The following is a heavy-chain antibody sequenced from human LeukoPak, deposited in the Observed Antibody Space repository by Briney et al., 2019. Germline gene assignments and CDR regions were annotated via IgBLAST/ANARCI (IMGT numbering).Heavy chain of an antibody. Sequence: PGGSLRLSCAAPGFTFDDYTMHWVRQAPGKGLEWVSLISWDGGSTYYADSVKGRFTISRDNSKNSLYLQMNSLRTEDTALYYCAKDAAMATITSYFDYWGQGTLVTVSS. CDR2: ISWDGGST. J-gene: IGHJ4*02. CDR1: GFTFDDYT. V-gene: IGHV3-43*01. CDR3: AKDAAMATITSYFDY. D-gene: IGHD5-12*01.